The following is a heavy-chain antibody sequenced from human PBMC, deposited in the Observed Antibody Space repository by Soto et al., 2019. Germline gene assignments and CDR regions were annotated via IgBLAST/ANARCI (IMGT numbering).Heavy chain of an antibody. J-gene: IGHJ6*03. D-gene: IGHD3-16*02. CDR1: SGSISSSNW. CDR3: ARAAFLGELSPAPKSYMDV. Sequence: SETLSLTCAVSSGSISSSNWWSWVRQPPGKGLEWIGEIYHSGSTNYNPSLKSRVTISVDKSKNQFSLKLSSVTAADTAVYYCARAAFLGELSPAPKSYMDVWGKGTTVTVSS. V-gene: IGHV4-4*02. CDR2: IYHSGST.